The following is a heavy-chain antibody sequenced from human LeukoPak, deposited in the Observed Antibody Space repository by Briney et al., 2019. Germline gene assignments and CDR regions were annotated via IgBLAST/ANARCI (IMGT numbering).Heavy chain of an antibody. J-gene: IGHJ4*02. Sequence: SQTLSLTCAISGDILSNDRAAWNWIRQSPSRGLEWLGRTFYRSKWYIDYAVSVKGRIAFSADTPKNQFTLQLNSVTPDDTAVYFCARQGSAGWTFDFWGQGTLVTVSS. CDR2: TFYRSKWYI. CDR1: GDILSNDRAA. CDR3: ARQGSAGWTFDF. V-gene: IGHV6-1*01. D-gene: IGHD6-19*01.